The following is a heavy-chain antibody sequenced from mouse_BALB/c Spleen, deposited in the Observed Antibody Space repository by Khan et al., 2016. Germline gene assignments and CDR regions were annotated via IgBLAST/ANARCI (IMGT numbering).Heavy chain of an antibody. CDR2: INPDSSTI. CDR3: ASTFWYFNV. CDR1: GFDLSRYW. J-gene: IGHJ1*01. Sequence: EVKLLESGGGLVQPGGPLKLPCAAPGFDLSRYWMSWVRQAPGKGLEWIGEINPDSSTINYTLSLKDKFIISRDNAKNTLYLQMSKVRSEDPALSYCASTFWYFNVWGAGTTVSISS. V-gene: IGHV4-1*02.